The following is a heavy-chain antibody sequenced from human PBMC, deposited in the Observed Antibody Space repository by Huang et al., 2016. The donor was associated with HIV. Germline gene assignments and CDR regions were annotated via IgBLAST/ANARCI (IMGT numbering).Heavy chain of an antibody. Sequence: QVQLVQSGGEVKKPGASVQVSCKASDYTFTSYGISGVRQAPGQGLGWMGRISTNNGDTNYAQKFQGRVTMTTDTSTSTAYMELRSLRSDDTAVYYCGGSSGYWSFDYWGQGTLVTVSS. D-gene: IGHD3-22*01. CDR3: GGSSGYWSFDY. V-gene: IGHV1-18*04. CDR2: ISTNNGDT. J-gene: IGHJ4*02. CDR1: DYTFTSYG.